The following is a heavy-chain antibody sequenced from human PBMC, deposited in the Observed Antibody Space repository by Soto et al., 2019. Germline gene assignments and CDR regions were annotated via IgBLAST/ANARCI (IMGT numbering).Heavy chain of an antibody. CDR1: GVTFSSYA. V-gene: IGHV3-23*01. J-gene: IGHJ6*02. CDR3: AKGRSYYYYYGVDV. CDR2: IIDSGGST. Sequence: GGSLRLSCAASGVTFSSYAMGWVRQAPGKGLEWVSDIIDSGGSTYYADSVKGRFTISRDNSKSTLYLQMNSLRAEDTALYYCAKGRSYYYYYGVDVWGQGTTVTVSS.